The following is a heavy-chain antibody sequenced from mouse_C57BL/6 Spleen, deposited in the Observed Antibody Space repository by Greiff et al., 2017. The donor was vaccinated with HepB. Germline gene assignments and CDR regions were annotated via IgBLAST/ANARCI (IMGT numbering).Heavy chain of an antibody. V-gene: IGHV1-31*01. CDR3: ARSLYDYDVDWFAY. CDR2: IYPYNGVS. Sequence: EVKLMESGPELVKPGASVKISCKASGYSFTGYYMHWVKQSHGNILDWIGYIYPYNGVSSYNQKFKGKATLTVDKSSSTAYMELRSLTSEDSAVYYCARSLYDYDVDWFAYWGQGTLVTVSA. J-gene: IGHJ3*01. D-gene: IGHD2-4*01. CDR1: GYSFTGYY.